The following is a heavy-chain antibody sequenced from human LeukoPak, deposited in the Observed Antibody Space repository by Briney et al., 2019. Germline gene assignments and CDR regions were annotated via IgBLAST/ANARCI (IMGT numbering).Heavy chain of an antibody. Sequence: PSETLSLTCAVSCYSISSGYYWGWILQPPGKGLVWIGSIYHSGSSYYIPSLKSRVTISVDTSKNQFSLNLSSVTAADTAVYYCARLDIEYSSSTTTFDICGQGTMVTVSS. CDR1: CYSISSGYY. CDR3: ARLDIEYSSSTTTFDI. J-gene: IGHJ3*02. V-gene: IGHV4-38-2*01. D-gene: IGHD6-6*01. CDR2: IYHSGSS.